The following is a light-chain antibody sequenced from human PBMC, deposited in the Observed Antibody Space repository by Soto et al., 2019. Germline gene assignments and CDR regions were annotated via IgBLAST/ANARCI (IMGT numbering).Light chain of an antibody. J-gene: IGKJ5*01. CDR2: DAS. CDR3: QQRSNWPIT. V-gene: IGKV3-11*01. Sequence: EIVLTQSPATLSLFPGERATLSCRASQSVSSYLAWYQQKPGQAPRLLIYDASNRATGIPARFSGSGSGTDFTLTISSLESEDFAVYYCQQRSNWPITFGQGTRLEIK. CDR1: QSVSSY.